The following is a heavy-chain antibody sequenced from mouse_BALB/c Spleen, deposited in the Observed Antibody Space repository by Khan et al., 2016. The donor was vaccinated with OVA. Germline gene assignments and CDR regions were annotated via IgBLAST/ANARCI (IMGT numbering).Heavy chain of an antibody. V-gene: IGHV1-7*01. CDR1: GYTFTTYW. CDR3: TRDRIDY. J-gene: IGHJ2*01. Sequence: QIQLVQSGAELAKPGASVKMSCKASGYTFTTYWMHWVKQRPGQGLEWIGYINPTSGYTDYNETFKDRATLSADKSSSTAYMQLSSLTSEDSAVYYCTRDRIDYWGQGTTLTVSS. CDR2: INPTSGYT.